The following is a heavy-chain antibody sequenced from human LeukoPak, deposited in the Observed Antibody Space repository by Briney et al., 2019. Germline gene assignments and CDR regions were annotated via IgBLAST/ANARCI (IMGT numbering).Heavy chain of an antibody. CDR3: ARHIGLTTRYFDY. D-gene: IGHD4/OR15-4a*01. Sequence: NLGESLKISCKGSGYSFTSYWIGWVRQMPGKGLEWMGMIYPGDSDTRYSPSFQGHVTISVDKSITTAYLQWSSLKASDTAMYYCARHIGLTTRYFDYWGQGTLVTVSS. J-gene: IGHJ4*02. CDR2: IYPGDSDT. CDR1: GYSFTSYW. V-gene: IGHV5-51*01.